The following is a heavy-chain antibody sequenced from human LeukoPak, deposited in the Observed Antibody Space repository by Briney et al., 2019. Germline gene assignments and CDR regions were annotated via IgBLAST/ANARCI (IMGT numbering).Heavy chain of an antibody. CDR1: GLTFSSYG. CDR3: ARDRGGSGWPRAAFDI. D-gene: IGHD6-19*01. CDR2: ISYDGSNK. V-gene: IGHV3-30*19. Sequence: GGSLRLSCAASGLTFSSYGMHWVRQAPGKGLEWVAVISYDGSNKYYADSVKGRFTISRDNSKNTLYLQMNSLRAEDTAVYYCARDRGGSGWPRAAFDIWGQGTMVTVSS. J-gene: IGHJ3*02.